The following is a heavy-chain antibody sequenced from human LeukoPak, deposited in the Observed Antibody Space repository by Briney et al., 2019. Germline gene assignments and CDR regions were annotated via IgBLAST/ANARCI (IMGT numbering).Heavy chain of an antibody. CDR1: GGSISSYY. CDR3: ARMTTVTSQFQH. CDR2: IYYSGST. V-gene: IGHV4-59*01. Sequence: PSETLSLTCTVSGGSISSYYWSWILQPPGKGLEWIGYIYYSGSTNYNPSLKSRVTISVDTSKNQFSLKLSSVTAADTAVYYCARMTTVTSQFQHWGQGTLVTVSS. D-gene: IGHD4-17*01. J-gene: IGHJ1*01.